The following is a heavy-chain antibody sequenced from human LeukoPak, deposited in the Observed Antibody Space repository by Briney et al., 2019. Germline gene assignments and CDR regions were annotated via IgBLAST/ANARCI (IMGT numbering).Heavy chain of an antibody. CDR2: ISGSGDST. Sequence: GGSLRLSCAASGFTFSSYSMNWVRQAPGKGLEWVSAISGSGDSTYYADSVKGRFTISRDNSKHTLYLQMNSLRAEDTALYYCAKAYDDYGFDYWGQGTLVTVSS. V-gene: IGHV3-23*01. D-gene: IGHD4-17*01. CDR1: GFTFSSYS. J-gene: IGHJ4*02. CDR3: AKAYDDYGFDY.